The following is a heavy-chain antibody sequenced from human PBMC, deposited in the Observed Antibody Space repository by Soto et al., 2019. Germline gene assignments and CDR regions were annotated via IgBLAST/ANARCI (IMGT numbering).Heavy chain of an antibody. CDR3: ARVSTGTQDY. CDR2: ISAYNGNT. V-gene: IGHV1-18*04. D-gene: IGHD1-1*01. CDR1: GYIFLNYA. Sequence: ASVKVSCKASGYIFLNYAISWVRQAPGQGLEWMGWISAYNGNTNYAQKLQGRVTMTTDTSTSTAYMELRSLRSDDTAVYYCARVSTGTQDYWGQGTLVTVSS. J-gene: IGHJ4*02.